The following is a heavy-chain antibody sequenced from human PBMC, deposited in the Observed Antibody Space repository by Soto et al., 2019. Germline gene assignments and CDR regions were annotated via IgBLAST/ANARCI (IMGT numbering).Heavy chain of an antibody. CDR2: IHHTGAT. CDR1: GGSMTRRNHY. J-gene: IGHJ4*02. D-gene: IGHD5-18*01. V-gene: IGHV4-39*01. CDR3: STSSYDAHISGYHDS. Sequence: SETLSLTCTVTGGSMTRRNHYWGWVRQPPGKGLEWVASIHHTGATYYNPSLRARITMSVDTSNNRFSLSLTSVTAADTATYFCSTSSYDAHISGYHDSWGQRTLVTVSS.